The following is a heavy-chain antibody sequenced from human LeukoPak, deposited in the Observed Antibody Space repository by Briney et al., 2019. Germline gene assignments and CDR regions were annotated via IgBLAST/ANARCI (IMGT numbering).Heavy chain of an antibody. CDR2: INPNSGGT. CDR3: ARGTEEQWLVHTYDY. CDR1: GYTFTGYY. J-gene: IGHJ4*02. D-gene: IGHD6-19*01. V-gene: IGHV1-2*02. Sequence: ASVKVSCKASGYTFTGYYMHWVRQAPGQGLEWMGWINPNSGGTNYAQKFQGRVTMTRDTSTSTAYMELGSLRSDDTAVYYCARGTEEQWLVHTYDYWGQGTLVTVSS.